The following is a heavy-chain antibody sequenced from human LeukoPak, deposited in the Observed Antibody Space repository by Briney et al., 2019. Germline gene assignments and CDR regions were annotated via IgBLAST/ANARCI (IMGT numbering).Heavy chain of an antibody. J-gene: IGHJ1*01. D-gene: IGHD6-19*01. CDR1: GFSFSSYW. CDR3: ARETPDSSGWD. V-gene: IGHV3-7*01. Sequence: PGGSLRLSCEGSGFSFSSYWMTWVRQLPGKGPEWVANIRQDESERYFADSVKGRFTISRDNARNSLYLQMNSLRAEDTAIYYCARETPDSSGWDWGQGTLVTVSS. CDR2: IRQDESER.